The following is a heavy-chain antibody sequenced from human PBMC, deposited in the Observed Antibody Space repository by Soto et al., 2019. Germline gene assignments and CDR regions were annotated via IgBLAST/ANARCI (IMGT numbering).Heavy chain of an antibody. V-gene: IGHV1-58*02. CDR3: ARELQAGYYSPKAVHY. J-gene: IGHJ4*02. CDR1: GFTFTSSA. CDR2: IVVGSGNT. Sequence: SVKVSCKASGFTFTSSAMQWVRQARGQRLEWIGWIVVGSGNTNYAQKFQERVTITRDMSTSTAYMELRSLRSDDTAVYYCARELQAGYYSPKAVHYRCQTSLVSVS. D-gene: IGHD3-9*01.